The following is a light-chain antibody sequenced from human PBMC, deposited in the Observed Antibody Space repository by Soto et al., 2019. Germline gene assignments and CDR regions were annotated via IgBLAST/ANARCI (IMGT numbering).Light chain of an antibody. V-gene: IGKV3-15*01. CDR3: QQCRNWPLT. Sequence: EIVMTQSPATLSASPGEGATLSCKAGQNVYNNLAWYQQRPGQPPRLLIYDASTRATSISARFSGSGYGTEFTLTISSLQSEDFALYFCQQCRNWPLTFGGGTEVDIK. J-gene: IGKJ4*01. CDR2: DAS. CDR1: QNVYNN.